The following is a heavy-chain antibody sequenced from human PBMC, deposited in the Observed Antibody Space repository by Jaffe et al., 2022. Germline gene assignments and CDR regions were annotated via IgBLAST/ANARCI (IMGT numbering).Heavy chain of an antibody. CDR1: GFTFSSYA. J-gene: IGHJ6*03. CDR2: ISGSGGST. Sequence: EVQLLESGGGLVQPGGSLRLSCAASGFTFSSYAMSWVRQAPGKGLEWVSAISGSGGSTYYADSVKGRFTISRDNSKNTLYLQMNSLRAEDTAVYYCAKVLRIHDYSNYVPPWYYYYMDVWGKGTTVTVSS. D-gene: IGHD4-4*01. CDR3: AKVLRIHDYSNYVPPWYYYYMDV. V-gene: IGHV3-23*01.